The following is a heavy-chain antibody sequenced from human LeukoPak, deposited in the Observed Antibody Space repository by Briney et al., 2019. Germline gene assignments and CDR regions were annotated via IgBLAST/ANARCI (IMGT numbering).Heavy chain of an antibody. V-gene: IGHV3-30-3*01. CDR1: GFTFSSYA. CDR2: ISYDGSNK. D-gene: IGHD2-2*01. CDR3: ARVLSAAMWGGMDV. J-gene: IGHJ6*02. Sequence: PGGSLRLSCAASGFTFSSYAMHWVRQAPGKGLEWVAVISYDGSNKYYADSVKGRFTISRDNSKNTLYLQMNSLRAEDTAVYYCARVLSAAMWGGMDVWGQGTTVTVSS.